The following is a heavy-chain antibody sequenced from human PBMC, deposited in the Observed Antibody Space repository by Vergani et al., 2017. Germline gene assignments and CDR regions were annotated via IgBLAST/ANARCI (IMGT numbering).Heavy chain of an antibody. J-gene: IGHJ4*02. CDR3: ARKKYYDSKDYYQVEPFDY. D-gene: IGHD3-22*01. Sequence: EVHLLESGGGLVQSGGSLRLSCAASEFTFSDVWMSWVRQAPGKGLEWVSSISASDGNTYYADSVKGRVTISRDKSKNTLSLQMNSLTAEDTAIYYCARKKYYDSKDYYQVEPFDYWGQGTLVTVSS. CDR2: ISASDGNT. V-gene: IGHV3-23*01. CDR1: EFTFSDVW.